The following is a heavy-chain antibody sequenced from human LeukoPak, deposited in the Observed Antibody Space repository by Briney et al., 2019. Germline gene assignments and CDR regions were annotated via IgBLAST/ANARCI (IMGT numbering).Heavy chain of an antibody. J-gene: IGHJ4*02. D-gene: IGHD1-7*01. CDR2: IYYSGST. V-gene: IGHV4-39*01. Sequence: SETLSLTCIVSGGSISSSGYYWAWIRQPPGKGLECIGSIYYSGSTYYNPSLKSRVTISVDTSKNQFSLKLSSVTAADTAVYYCARHTWNYLVIDYWGQGTLVTVSS. CDR1: GGSISSSGYY. CDR3: ARHTWNYLVIDY.